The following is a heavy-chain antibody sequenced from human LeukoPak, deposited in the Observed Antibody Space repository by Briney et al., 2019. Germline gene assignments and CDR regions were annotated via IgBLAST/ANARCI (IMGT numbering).Heavy chain of an antibody. CDR1: GFTLSRSW. CDR2: INQDGSEK. CDR3: ARAYQTDY. D-gene: IGHD2-2*01. V-gene: IGHV3-7*05. J-gene: IGHJ4*02. Sequence: GGSLRLSCAASGFTLSRSWMSWVRQAPRKGLEWVANINQDGSEKNYVDSVKGRFTISRDNAKNSLYLQMNSLRAEDTAVYYCARAYQTDYWGQGTLVTVSS.